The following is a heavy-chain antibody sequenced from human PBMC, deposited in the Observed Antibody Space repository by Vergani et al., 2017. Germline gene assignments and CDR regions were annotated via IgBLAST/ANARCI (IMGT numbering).Heavy chain of an antibody. J-gene: IGHJ5*02. CDR2: IYPGDSDT. CDR1: GYSFTSYW. D-gene: IGHD3-10*01. CDR3: ARSDSPGGYGSGSYYLNWFDP. V-gene: IGHV5-51*03. Sequence: EVQLVPSGAEVKTPGESLKISCKGSGYSFTSYWIGWVRQMPGKGLEWMGIIYPGDSDTRYSPSFQGQVTISADKSISTDYLQWSSLKASDTAMYYCARSDSPGGYGSGSYYLNWFDPWGQGTLVTVSS.